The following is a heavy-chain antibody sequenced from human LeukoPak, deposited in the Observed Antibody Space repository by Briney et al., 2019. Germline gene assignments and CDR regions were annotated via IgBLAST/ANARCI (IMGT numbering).Heavy chain of an antibody. CDR2: IYTSGST. Sequence: SQTLSLTCTVSGGSISSGTYYWSWIRQPAGKGLEWIGRIYTSGSTNYNPSLKSRVTISVDTSKNQFSLKLSSVTAADTAVYYCARDKEDSGYLNWGQGTLVTVSS. V-gene: IGHV4-61*02. CDR1: GGSISSGTYY. CDR3: ARDKEDSGYLN. J-gene: IGHJ4*02. D-gene: IGHD5-12*01.